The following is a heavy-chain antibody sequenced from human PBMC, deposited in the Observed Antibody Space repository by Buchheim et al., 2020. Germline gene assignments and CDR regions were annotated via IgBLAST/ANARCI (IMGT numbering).Heavy chain of an antibody. Sequence: EVQLVESGGGLVKPGGSLRLSCAASGFTFSNVWMSWVRQAPGKGLEWVGRIKVKTEGGTTDYAAPVKGRFTISRDDSKNTLYLQMNSLKTEDTAVYYCTTVWSYYYDNSGSDEGYFQHWGQGTL. CDR1: GFTFSNVW. D-gene: IGHD3-22*01. V-gene: IGHV3-15*01. J-gene: IGHJ1*01. CDR2: IKVKTEGGTT. CDR3: TTVWSYYYDNSGSDEGYFQH.